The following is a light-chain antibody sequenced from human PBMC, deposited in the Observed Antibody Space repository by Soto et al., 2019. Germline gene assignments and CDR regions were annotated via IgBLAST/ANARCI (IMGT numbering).Light chain of an antibody. CDR1: QSVSSSS. J-gene: IGKJ4*01. V-gene: IGKV3-20*01. CDR2: GVS. Sequence: EIVLTQSPGTLSLSPGERATLSCRASQSVSSSSLTWYQQKPGQAPRLLIYGVSSRATGIPDRFSGSGSGTDFTLTISSLEPEDFAVYYCQQYSSSPVTFGGGTKVDIK. CDR3: QQYSSSPVT.